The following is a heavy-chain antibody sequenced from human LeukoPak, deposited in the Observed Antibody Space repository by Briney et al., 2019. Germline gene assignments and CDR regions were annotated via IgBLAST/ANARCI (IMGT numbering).Heavy chain of an antibody. CDR3: ARLWFGEFTPANWFDP. J-gene: IGHJ5*02. CDR2: IYYSGST. V-gene: IGHV4-30-4*01. D-gene: IGHD3-10*01. Sequence: PSQTLPLTCTVSGGSISSGDYYWSWIRQPPGKGLEWIGYIYYSGSTYYNPSLKSRVTISLDTSKNQFSLKLSSVTAADTAVYYCARLWFGEFTPANWFDPWGQGTLVTVSS. CDR1: GGSISSGDYY.